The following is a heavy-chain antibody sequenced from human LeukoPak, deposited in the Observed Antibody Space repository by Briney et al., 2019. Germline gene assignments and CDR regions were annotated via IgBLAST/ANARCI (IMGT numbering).Heavy chain of an antibody. CDR3: ARKLNGWSNYYYYYMDV. Sequence: ASVKVSCKASGYTFTSYYIHWVRQAPGQGLEWMGIVTPSGGSTSDAQKFQGRVTMTRDMSTSTVYMELSSLRSEDTAVYYCARKLNGWSNYYYYYMDVWGKGTTVTISS. J-gene: IGHJ6*03. CDR2: VTPSGGST. D-gene: IGHD6-19*01. V-gene: IGHV1-46*01. CDR1: GYTFTSYY.